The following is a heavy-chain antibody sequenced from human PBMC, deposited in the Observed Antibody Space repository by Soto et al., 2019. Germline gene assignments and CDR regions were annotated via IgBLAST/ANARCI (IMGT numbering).Heavy chain of an antibody. CDR1: GGTFSSYA. V-gene: IGHV1-69*13. D-gene: IGHD3-22*01. J-gene: IGHJ3*02. Sequence: SVKVSCKASGGTFSSYAISWVRQAPGQGLEWMGGIIPIFGTANYAQKFQGRVTITADESTSTAYMELSSLRSEDTAVYYCVYEGTDAFDIWGQGTMVTVSS. CDR3: VYEGTDAFDI. CDR2: IIPIFGTA.